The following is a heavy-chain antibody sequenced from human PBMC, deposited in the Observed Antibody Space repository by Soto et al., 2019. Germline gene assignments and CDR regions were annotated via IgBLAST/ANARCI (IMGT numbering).Heavy chain of an antibody. CDR3: ARDGLARGYYGSGNGAFDI. V-gene: IGHV4-59*01. CDR1: GGSISSYY. CDR2: IYYSGST. Sequence: SETLSLTCTVSGGSISSYYWSWIRQPPGKGLEWIGYIYYSGSTNYNPSLKSRVTISVDTSKNQFSLKLSSVTAADTAVYYCARDGLARGYYGSGNGAFDIWGQGTMVTVSS. D-gene: IGHD3-10*01. J-gene: IGHJ3*02.